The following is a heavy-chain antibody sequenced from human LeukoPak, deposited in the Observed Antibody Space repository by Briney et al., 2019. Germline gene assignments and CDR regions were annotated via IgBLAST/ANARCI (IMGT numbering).Heavy chain of an antibody. CDR1: GFTFSSYA. CDR2: ISGSGGST. D-gene: IGHD4-17*01. CDR3: AKDYHDYGDYAGAFDI. J-gene: IGHJ3*02. V-gene: IGHV3-23*01. Sequence: GGSLRLSCAASGFTFSSYAMSWVRQAPGEGLEWVSGISGSGGSTDYADSVKGRFTISRDNSKNTLYLQMNSLRAEDTAVYYCAKDYHDYGDYAGAFDIWGQGTMVTVSS.